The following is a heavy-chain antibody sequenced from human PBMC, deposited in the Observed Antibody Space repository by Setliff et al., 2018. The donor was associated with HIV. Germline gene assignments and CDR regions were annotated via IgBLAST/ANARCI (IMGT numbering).Heavy chain of an antibody. Sequence: SETLSLTCAVSGYSISSGCYWGWIRQPPGKGLEWIGSMYHTGSTYYSPSLNSRFTIPVDTSKNQFSLKLRSVTAADTAVYYCARQPLYNDYDWRSYYFDYWGQGSLGTVPQ. CDR3: ARQPLYNDYDWRSYYFDY. J-gene: IGHJ4*02. D-gene: IGHD5-12*01. CDR1: GYSISSGCY. CDR2: MYHTGST. V-gene: IGHV4-38-2*01.